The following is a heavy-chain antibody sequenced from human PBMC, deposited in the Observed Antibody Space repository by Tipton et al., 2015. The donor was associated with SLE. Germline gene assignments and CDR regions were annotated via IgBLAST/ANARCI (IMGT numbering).Heavy chain of an antibody. D-gene: IGHD2-15*01. J-gene: IGHJ3*02. Sequence: TLSLTCTVSGDSIRRHFWSWIRQPPGKGLEWIASMYSGGSANYNPSLKTRVNISVDTSRNQLSLRLSSVTAADTAMYYCARVTDSVRCSGASCFSGAFDIWGQGTMVTVSS. CDR1: GDSIRRHF. V-gene: IGHV4-59*11. CDR2: MYSGGSA. CDR3: ARVTDSVRCSGASCFSGAFDI.